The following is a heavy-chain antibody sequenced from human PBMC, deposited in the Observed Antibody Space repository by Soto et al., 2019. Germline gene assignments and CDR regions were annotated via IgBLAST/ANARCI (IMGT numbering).Heavy chain of an antibody. V-gene: IGHV3-48*02. CDR2: ISSSSSTI. CDR1: GFTFSSYS. CDR3: ARGRRRGQSPRLGYYGMDV. J-gene: IGHJ6*02. Sequence: PGGSLRLSCAASGFTFSSYSMNWVRQAPGKGLEWVSYISSSSSTIYYADSVKGRFTISRDNAKNSLYLQMNSLRDEDTAVYYCARGRRRGQSPRLGYYGMDVWGQGTTVTVS. D-gene: IGHD1-1*01.